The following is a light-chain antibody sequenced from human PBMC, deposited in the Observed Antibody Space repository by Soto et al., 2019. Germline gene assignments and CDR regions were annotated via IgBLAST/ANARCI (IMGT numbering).Light chain of an antibody. V-gene: IGLV2-14*01. Sequence: QSALTQPASVSGSPGQSITISCTGTSSDVGGYNYVSWYQQHPGKALKLMIYDVSNRPSGVSNRFSGSKSGNTASLTISGLQAEDEADYYCSSYTSSSTVVFAGGTKLTVL. CDR1: SSDVGGYNY. J-gene: IGLJ2*01. CDR3: SSYTSSSTVV. CDR2: DVS.